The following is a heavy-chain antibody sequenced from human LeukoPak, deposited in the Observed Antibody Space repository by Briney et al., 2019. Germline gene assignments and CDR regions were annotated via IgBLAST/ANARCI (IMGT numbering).Heavy chain of an antibody. D-gene: IGHD2-2*01. CDR3: ARSIVVVVPAATYYYYYYMDV. J-gene: IGHJ6*03. CDR2: INHSGST. CDR1: GGSFSGYY. V-gene: IGHV4-34*01. Sequence: SETLSLTCAVYGGSFSGYYWSWIRQPPGKGLEWIGEINHSGSTNYNPSLKSRVTISVDTSKNQFSLKLCSVTAADTAVYYCARSIVVVVPAATYYYYYYMDVWGKGTTVTVSS.